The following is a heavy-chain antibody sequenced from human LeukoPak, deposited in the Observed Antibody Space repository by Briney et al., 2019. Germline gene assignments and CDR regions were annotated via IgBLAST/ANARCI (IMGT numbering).Heavy chain of an antibody. CDR2: IYYSGST. Sequence: SQTLSLTCTVSGGSIISGGYYWSWIRQHPGKGLEWIGYIYYSGSTYYNPSLKSRVTISVDTSKNQFSLKLSSVTAADTAVYYCARLSGDYAAFDYWGQGTLVTVSS. D-gene: IGHD4-17*01. V-gene: IGHV4-31*03. CDR1: GGSIISGGYY. J-gene: IGHJ4*02. CDR3: ARLSGDYAAFDY.